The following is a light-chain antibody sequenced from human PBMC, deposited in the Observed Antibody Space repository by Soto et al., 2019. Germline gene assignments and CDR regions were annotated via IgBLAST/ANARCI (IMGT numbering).Light chain of an antibody. Sequence: EIVMTQSPVTLSVSTGQRATLSCRASQSVGSKLAWYQQRRGQAPRLLIYGASTRATCIPARFSGSGSGTEFILTISSLQSEDFAVYYCQHHDAWAYTFGQGTKREIK. CDR1: QSVGSK. CDR2: GAS. CDR3: QHHDAWAYT. J-gene: IGKJ2*01. V-gene: IGKV3-15*01.